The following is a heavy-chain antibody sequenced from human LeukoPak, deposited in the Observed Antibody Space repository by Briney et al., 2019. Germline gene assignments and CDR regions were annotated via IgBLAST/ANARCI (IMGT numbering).Heavy chain of an antibody. Sequence: ASVKVSCKVSGYTLTELSMHWVRQAPGKGLEWMGGFDPEDGETIYAQKFQGRVTMTEDTSTDTAYTELSSLRSEDTAVYYCATDHVTAMVTFPYYYGMDVWGQGTTVTVSS. J-gene: IGHJ6*02. V-gene: IGHV1-24*01. CDR1: GYTLTELS. CDR3: ATDHVTAMVTFPYYYGMDV. D-gene: IGHD5-18*01. CDR2: FDPEDGET.